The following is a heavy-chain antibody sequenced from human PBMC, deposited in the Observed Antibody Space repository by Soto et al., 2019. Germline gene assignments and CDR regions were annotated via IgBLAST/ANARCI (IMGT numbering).Heavy chain of an antibody. CDR1: GCSFSSFD. CDR3: GKWCSGWDY. J-gene: IGHJ4*02. V-gene: IGHV4-4*07. D-gene: IGHD2-8*01. Sequence: KPSETLSLTCTASGCSFSSFDCSWIRQPAGKGLEWIGRIYSGGRNNYNPSLKSRVTMSVDTTKNQFSLRVSSLTAADTAMYYCGKWCSGWDYWGQGTLVTVSS. CDR2: IYSGGRN.